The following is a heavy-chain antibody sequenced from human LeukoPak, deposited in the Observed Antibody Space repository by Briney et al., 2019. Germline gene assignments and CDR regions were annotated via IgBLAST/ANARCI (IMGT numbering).Heavy chain of an antibody. Sequence: GASVKVSCTASGYTFTSYGISWVRQAPGQGLEWMGWISAYNGNTNYAQKLQGRVTMTTDTSTSTAYMELRSLRSDDTAVYYCARETRLYSSGWYSVFGYWGQGTLVTVSS. CDR3: ARETRLYSSGWYSVFGY. J-gene: IGHJ4*02. CDR1: GYTFTSYG. CDR2: ISAYNGNT. V-gene: IGHV1-18*01. D-gene: IGHD6-19*01.